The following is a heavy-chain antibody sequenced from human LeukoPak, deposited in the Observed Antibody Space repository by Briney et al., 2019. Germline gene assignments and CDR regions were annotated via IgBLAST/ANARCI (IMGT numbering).Heavy chain of an antibody. V-gene: IGHV4-59*01. Sequence: PSETLSLTCTVSGGSISSYYWSWIPQPPGKGLEWIGYIYYSGSTNYNPSLKSRVTISVDASKNQFSLKLSSVTAADTAVYYCARSDDSSGYLGWFDPWGQGNLVTVSS. CDR2: IYYSGST. CDR1: GGSISSYY. J-gene: IGHJ5*02. D-gene: IGHD3-22*01. CDR3: ARSDDSSGYLGWFDP.